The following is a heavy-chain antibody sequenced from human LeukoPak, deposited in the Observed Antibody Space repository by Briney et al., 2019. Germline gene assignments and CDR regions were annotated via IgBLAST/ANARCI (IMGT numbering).Heavy chain of an antibody. J-gene: IGHJ6*03. CDR1: GFTFSSYE. D-gene: IGHD3-9*01. Sequence: GGSLRLSCAASGFTFSSYEMNWVRQAPGKGLEWVSAISGSGVSTYYADSVKGRFTISRDNSKNSLYLQMNSLRAEDTAVYYCAKCILTGYYKGYMDVWGKGTTVTTSS. CDR2: ISGSGVST. V-gene: IGHV3-23*01. CDR3: AKCILTGYYKGYMDV.